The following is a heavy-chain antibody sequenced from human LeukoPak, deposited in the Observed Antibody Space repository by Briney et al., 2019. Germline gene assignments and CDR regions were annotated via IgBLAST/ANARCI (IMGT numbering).Heavy chain of an antibody. CDR1: GYTFTVNG. D-gene: IGHD6-13*01. J-gene: IGHJ4*02. Sequence: ASVKVSCKASGYTFTVNGISWMRQAPGQGLEWLGWISANSGDTNYAEQFQGRLTLATDTSTSTAYMELRSLRDDDTAIYYCARDRWYAFDYWGQGTLVTVSS. CDR2: ISANSGDT. V-gene: IGHV1-18*01. CDR3: ARDRWYAFDY.